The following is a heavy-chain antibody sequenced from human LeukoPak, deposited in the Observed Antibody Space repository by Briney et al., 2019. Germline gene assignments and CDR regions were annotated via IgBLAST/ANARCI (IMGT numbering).Heavy chain of an antibody. J-gene: IGHJ4*02. D-gene: IGHD5-12*01. CDR1: GFTFSSYG. V-gene: IGHV3-33*06. CDR3: AKDAGYSGYGPFDY. CDR2: IWYDGSNK. Sequence: GGSLRLSCVASGFTFSSYGMHWVRQAPGKGLELVAVIWYDGSNKYYADSVKGRFTISRDNSKNTLYLQMDSLRAEDTAVYYCAKDAGYSGYGPFDYWGQGTLVTVSS.